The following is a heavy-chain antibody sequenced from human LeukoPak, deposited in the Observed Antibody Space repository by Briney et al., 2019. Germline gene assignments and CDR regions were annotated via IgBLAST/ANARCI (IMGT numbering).Heavy chain of an antibody. CDR2: IYYSGST. D-gene: IGHD6-19*01. CDR1: GGSISSYY. CDR3: ARDSGPRFDY. V-gene: IGHV4-59*01. J-gene: IGHJ4*02. Sequence: KPSETLSLTCTVSGGSISSYYWSWIRQPPGKRLEWIGYIYYSGSTYYNPSLKSRVTISVDTSKNQFSLKVSSVTAADTAVYYCARDSGPRFDYWGQGTLVTVSS.